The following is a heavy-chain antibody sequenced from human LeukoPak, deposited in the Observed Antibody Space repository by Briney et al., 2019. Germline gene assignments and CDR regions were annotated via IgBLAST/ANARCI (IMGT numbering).Heavy chain of an antibody. V-gene: IGHV3-23*01. CDR1: GFTFSSYS. Sequence: GGSLRLSCAASGFTFSSYSMNWVRQAPGKGLEWVSTISSGGGFTYYSDSVKGRFTISRDSSKNTLCLQMNSLRAEDTAVYYCAKDLRIRAGVPDYWGQGTLVTVSS. J-gene: IGHJ4*02. CDR3: AKDLRIRAGVPDY. D-gene: IGHD2-8*01. CDR2: ISSGGGFT.